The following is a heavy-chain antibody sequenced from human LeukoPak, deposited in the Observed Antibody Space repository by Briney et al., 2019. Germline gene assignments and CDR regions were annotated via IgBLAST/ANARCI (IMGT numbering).Heavy chain of an antibody. V-gene: IGHV1-69*13. D-gene: IGHD1-26*01. Sequence: SVKVSCKTSGGTFSSFAVNWVRQAPGQGLEWMGGIIPNFGTTSYAQKLQGRVTITADVTTSTVQMELTSLKSEDTAVYYCARDGRAISWGQGTLVTVSS. CDR1: GGTFSSFA. CDR2: IIPNFGTT. CDR3: ARDGRAIS. J-gene: IGHJ5*02.